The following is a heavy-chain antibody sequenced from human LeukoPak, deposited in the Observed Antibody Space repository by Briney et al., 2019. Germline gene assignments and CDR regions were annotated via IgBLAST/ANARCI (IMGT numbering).Heavy chain of an antibody. CDR3: ARGLRYFDWSSSPAYYYYMDV. CDR2: IYNTGNS. Sequence: SGTLSLTCTVSGGSINNYYWSWIRQPLGKGLEWIGYIYNTGNSNYNPSLKGRVTISVDTSKSQFSLHLRSVTAADTALYYCARGLRYFDWSSSPAYYYYMDVWGKGTTVTVSS. D-gene: IGHD3-9*01. CDR1: GGSINNYY. J-gene: IGHJ6*03. V-gene: IGHV4-59*01.